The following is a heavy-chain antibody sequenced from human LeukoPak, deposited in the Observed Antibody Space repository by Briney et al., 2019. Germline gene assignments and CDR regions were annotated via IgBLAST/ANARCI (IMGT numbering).Heavy chain of an antibody. CDR3: GSKTGRTGIDY. CDR1: GFSFSDYV. CDR2: IFSSGSNT. D-gene: IGHD3-10*01. V-gene: IGHV3-23*05. Sequence: GWSLRLSCAASGFSFSDYVMSWVRRAPGKGLEWVSAIFSSGSNTYYADSVKGRFTISRDNSKNKLFLQMNSLRAEYTAVYRRGSKTGRTGIDYWGQGTLVSVSS. J-gene: IGHJ4*02.